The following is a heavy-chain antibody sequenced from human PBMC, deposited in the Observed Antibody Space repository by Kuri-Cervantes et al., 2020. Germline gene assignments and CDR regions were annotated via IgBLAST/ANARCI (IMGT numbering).Heavy chain of an antibody. J-gene: IGHJ4*02. CDR1: GFTFSDYG. D-gene: IGHD5-18*01. CDR2: IRYDGGNI. Sequence: GGSLRLSCAASGFTFSDYGMHRVRQARGEGLEWVAYIRYDGGNIHYADAVRGRFTISRDNSKNTLSLQMNSLRTEDTAVYYCAKDPHTTMGTGFHYWGQGTLVTVSS. CDR3: AKDPHTTMGTGFHY. V-gene: IGHV3-30*02.